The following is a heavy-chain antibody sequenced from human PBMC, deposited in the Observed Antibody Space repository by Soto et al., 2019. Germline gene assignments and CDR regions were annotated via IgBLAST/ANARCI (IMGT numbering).Heavy chain of an antibody. J-gene: IGHJ4*02. CDR1: GGSISSGGYY. Sequence: SETLSLTCTVSGGSISSGGYYWSWIRQHPGKGLEWIGYIYYSGSTYYNPSLKSRVTISVDTSKNQFSLKLSSVTAADTAVYYCARYALIVAVYYFDYWGQGTLVTVSS. D-gene: IGHD1-26*01. CDR2: IYYSGST. CDR3: ARYALIVAVYYFDY. V-gene: IGHV4-31*03.